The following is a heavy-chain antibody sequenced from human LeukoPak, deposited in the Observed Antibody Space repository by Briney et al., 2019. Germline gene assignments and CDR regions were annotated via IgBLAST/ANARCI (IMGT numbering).Heavy chain of an antibody. J-gene: IGHJ5*02. CDR1: GFTFNNYA. D-gene: IGHD1-1*01. V-gene: IGHV3-23*01. CDR2: ISDDGDA. CDR3: GKDWKLGP. Sequence: GSLRLSCAASGFTFNNYAMSWVRQAPGKGLEWVSAISDDGDAKYADSVKGRFTISRDNSKNTQYLQMNSLRADDTAIYYCGKDWKLGPWGQGTLVTVSS.